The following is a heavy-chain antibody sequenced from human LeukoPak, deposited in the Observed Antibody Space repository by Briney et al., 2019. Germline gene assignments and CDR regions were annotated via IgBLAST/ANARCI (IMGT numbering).Heavy chain of an antibody. Sequence: TSETLSLTCTVSGGSISSYYWSWIRQPPGKGLEWIGYIYYSGSTNYNPSLKSRVTISVDTSKNQFSLKLSSVTAADTAVYYCARAVGGFVQLDWFDPWGQGTLVTVSS. V-gene: IGHV4-59*01. D-gene: IGHD2-15*01. CDR2: IYYSGST. J-gene: IGHJ5*02. CDR3: ARAVGGFVQLDWFDP. CDR1: GGSISSYY.